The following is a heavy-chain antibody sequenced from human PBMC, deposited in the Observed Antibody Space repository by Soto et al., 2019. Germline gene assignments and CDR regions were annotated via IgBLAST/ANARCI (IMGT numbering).Heavy chain of an antibody. Sequence: ASVKVSCTASGNTFSNYYIHWVRQAPGQGLEWMGTINPSGGHTTYAQKFLGRVTMTRDTSTSTLYMEVTRLRSEDTAVYYCARGGHVVVVTAAFDYWGQGTLVTVSS. CDR1: GNTFSNYY. J-gene: IGHJ4*01. CDR2: INPSGGHT. V-gene: IGHV1-46*03. CDR3: ARGGHVVVVTAAFDY. D-gene: IGHD2-21*02.